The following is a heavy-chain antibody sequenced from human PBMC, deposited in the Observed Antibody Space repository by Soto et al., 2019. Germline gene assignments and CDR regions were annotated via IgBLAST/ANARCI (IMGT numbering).Heavy chain of an antibody. V-gene: IGHV5-51*01. CDR1: GYTFTSYW. Sequence: PGESLKISCKGSGYTFTSYWIGWVRQMPGEGLEWMGVIYPSDSDIRYSPSFQGKVTISADKSITTAYLQWSSPKAADTAMYYCVRSGTSSGRFSDYWGQGTLVTVS. D-gene: IGHD2-15*01. CDR2: IYPSDSDI. CDR3: VRSGTSSGRFSDY. J-gene: IGHJ4*02.